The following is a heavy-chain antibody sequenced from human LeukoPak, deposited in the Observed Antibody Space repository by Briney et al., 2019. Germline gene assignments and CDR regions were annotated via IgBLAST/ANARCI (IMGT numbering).Heavy chain of an antibody. CDR2: ISAYNGNT. CDR1: GGTFSTYA. Sequence: ASVKVSCKVSGGTFSTYAISWVRQAPGQGLEWMGWISAYNGNTNYAQKLQGRVTMTTDTSTSTAYMELRSLRSDDTAVYYCARHVPKTYYYDSSGFFFDYWGQGTLVTVSS. D-gene: IGHD3-22*01. CDR3: ARHVPKTYYYDSSGFFFDY. V-gene: IGHV1-18*01. J-gene: IGHJ4*02.